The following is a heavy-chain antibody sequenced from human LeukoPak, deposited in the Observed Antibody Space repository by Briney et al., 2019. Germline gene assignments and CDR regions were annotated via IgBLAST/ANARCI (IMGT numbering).Heavy chain of an antibody. V-gene: IGHV4-34*01. Sequence: PSETLSLTCAVYGGSFSGYYWSWIRQPPGKGLEWIGEINHSGSTNYNPSLKSRVTISVDTSKNQFSLKLSSVTAADTAVYYCARVSRYDILTGYYSRGNWFDPWGQGTLVTVSS. CDR2: INHSGST. D-gene: IGHD3-9*01. CDR1: GGSFSGYY. J-gene: IGHJ5*02. CDR3: ARVSRYDILTGYYSRGNWFDP.